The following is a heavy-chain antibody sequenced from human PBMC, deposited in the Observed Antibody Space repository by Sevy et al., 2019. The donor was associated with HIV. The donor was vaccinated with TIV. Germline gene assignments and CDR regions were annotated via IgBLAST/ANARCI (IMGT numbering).Heavy chain of an antibody. V-gene: IGHV1-18*01. J-gene: IGHJ4*02. CDR1: GYTFSSYG. Sequence: ASVKVSCKTSGYTFSSYGITWMRQAPGQGLEWLGWISAYDGKTKYAQKLQDRVTMTTRTSARTAYMELRGLISDDTATYYCARDGRTGTYLFDLWGQGTLVTVSS. CDR2: ISAYDGKT. D-gene: IGHD1-26*01. CDR3: ARDGRTGTYLFDL.